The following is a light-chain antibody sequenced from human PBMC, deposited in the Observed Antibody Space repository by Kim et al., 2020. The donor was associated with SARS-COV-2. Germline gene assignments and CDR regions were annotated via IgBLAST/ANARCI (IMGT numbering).Light chain of an antibody. CDR1: QSIGSW. Sequence: ASVGDRVTITFRASQSIGSWLAWYQQKPGKAPKVVIYDASSLQSVVPSRFSGSGSGAQFTLTISSLQPDDFATYYCQQYYGFPLTFGGGTKVDIK. CDR2: DAS. CDR3: QQYYGFPLT. V-gene: IGKV1-5*01. J-gene: IGKJ4*01.